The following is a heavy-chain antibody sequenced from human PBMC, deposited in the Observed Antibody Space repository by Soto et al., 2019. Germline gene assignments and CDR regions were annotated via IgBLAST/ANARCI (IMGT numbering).Heavy chain of an antibody. Sequence: QVQLQESGPGLVKPSETLSLTCVVSGGSISSYYWSWIRQPPGKGLECVGYIYYSGNTKYNPSLESRVTISVDMSNNQFSLNLRSVTAADTAVYYCARAPNDYNYHDSGLDVWGQGTTVTVSS. V-gene: IGHV4-59*01. CDR3: ARAPNDYNYHDSGLDV. CDR1: GGSISSYY. CDR2: IYYSGNT. J-gene: IGHJ6*02. D-gene: IGHD4-4*01.